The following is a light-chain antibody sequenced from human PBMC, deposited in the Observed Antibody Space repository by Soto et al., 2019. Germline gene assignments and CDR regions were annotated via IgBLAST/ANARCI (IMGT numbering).Light chain of an antibody. V-gene: IGKV1-5*03. Sequence: DIQMTQSPSSVSASVGDRVTITCRASQGISSWLAWYQQKPGKAPKLLIYKASTLKSGVPSRFSGSGSGTEFTLTISSLQPDDFATYYCQHYNSYSEFTFGPGTKVDNK. J-gene: IGKJ3*01. CDR3: QHYNSYSEFT. CDR2: KAS. CDR1: QGISSW.